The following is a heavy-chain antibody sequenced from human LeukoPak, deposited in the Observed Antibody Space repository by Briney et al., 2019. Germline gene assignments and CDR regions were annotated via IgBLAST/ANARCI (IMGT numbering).Heavy chain of an antibody. CDR2: INHSGST. CDR3: ARGPRPYCSSTSCYFNWFGP. D-gene: IGHD2-2*01. V-gene: IGHV4-34*01. CDR1: GGSFSGYY. Sequence: SETLSLTCAVYGGSFSGYYWSWIRQPPGKGLEWIGEINHSGSTNYNPSLKSRVTISVDTSKNQFSLKLSSVTAADTAVYYCARGPRPYCSSTSCYFNWFGPWGQGTLVTVSS. J-gene: IGHJ5*02.